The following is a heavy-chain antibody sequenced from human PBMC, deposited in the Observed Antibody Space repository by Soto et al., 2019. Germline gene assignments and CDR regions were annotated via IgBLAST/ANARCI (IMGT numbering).Heavy chain of an antibody. D-gene: IGHD3-3*01. Sequence: SETLSLTCTVSGGSVSSGSYYWSWIRQPPGKGLEWIGYIYYSGSTKYNPSLKRRVTISVDTSKNQFSLKLSSVTAADTAVYYSASLRFVGYYYGMDVWGQGTTVTVSS. CDR3: ASLRFVGYYYGMDV. CDR1: GGSVSSGSYY. CDR2: IYYSGST. J-gene: IGHJ6*02. V-gene: IGHV4-61*01.